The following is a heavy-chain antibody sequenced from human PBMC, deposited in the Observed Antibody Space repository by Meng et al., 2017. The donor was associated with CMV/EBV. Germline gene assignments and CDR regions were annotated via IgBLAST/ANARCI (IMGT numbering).Heavy chain of an antibody. J-gene: IGHJ4*02. V-gene: IGHV1-18*01. D-gene: IGHD1-26*01. CDR3: ARVGPDSGSYSDDY. Sequence: ASVKVSCKASGYTFTSYGISWVRQAPGQGLEWMGWISAYNGNTNHAQKLQGRVTMTTDTSTSTAYMELRSLRSDDTAVYYCARVGPDSGSYSDDYWGQGTLVTVSS. CDR1: GYTFTSYG. CDR2: ISAYNGNT.